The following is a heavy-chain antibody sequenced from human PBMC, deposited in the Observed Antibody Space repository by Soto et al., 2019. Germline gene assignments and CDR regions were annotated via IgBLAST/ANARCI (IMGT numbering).Heavy chain of an antibody. CDR1: GFTFTSSA. V-gene: IGHV1-58*01. CDR3: AADPATLKYCTNGVCYMDYYYYGMDV. J-gene: IGHJ6*02. CDR2: IVVGSGNT. Sequence: SVKVSCKASGFTFTSSAVQWVRQARGQRLEWIGWIVVGSGNTNYAQKFQERVTITRDMSTSTAYMELSSLRSEDTAVYYCAADPATLKYCTNGVCYMDYYYYGMDVWGQGTTVTVSS. D-gene: IGHD2-8*01.